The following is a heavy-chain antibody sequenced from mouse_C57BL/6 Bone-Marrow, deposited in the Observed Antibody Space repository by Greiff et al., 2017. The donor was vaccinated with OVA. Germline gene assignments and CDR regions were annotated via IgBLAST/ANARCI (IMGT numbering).Heavy chain of an antibody. D-gene: IGHD3-3*01. J-gene: IGHJ3*01. V-gene: IGHV5-12*01. CDR1: GFTFSDYY. CDR3: ARRDWKPAY. CDR2: ISNGGGST. Sequence: EVKLVESGGGLVQPGGSLTLSCAASGFTFSDYYMYWVRQTPEKRLEWVACISNGGGSTYYPDTVKGRFTISRDKAKNTLYLQISRLKYEDTAMYYCARRDWKPAYWGQGTLVTVSA.